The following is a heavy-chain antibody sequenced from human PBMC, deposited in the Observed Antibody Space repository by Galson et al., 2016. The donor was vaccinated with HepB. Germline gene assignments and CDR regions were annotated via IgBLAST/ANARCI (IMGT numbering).Heavy chain of an antibody. CDR3: ARHFSPGIAVAGAWWYFDL. CDR1: GYTFTNYW. CDR2: IYPGDSET. J-gene: IGHJ2*01. D-gene: IGHD6-19*01. Sequence: QSGAEVKKPGESLKISCRGSGYTFTNYWIGWVRQMPGKGLEWMGVIYPGDSETRYSPSFQGQVTISAAKSISTAYLQWNRLKASDTAMDYCARHFSPGIAVAGAWWYFDLWGRGTLVTVSS. V-gene: IGHV5-51*01.